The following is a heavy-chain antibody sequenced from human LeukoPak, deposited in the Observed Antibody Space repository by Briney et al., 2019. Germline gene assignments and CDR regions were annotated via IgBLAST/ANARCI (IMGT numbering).Heavy chain of an antibody. V-gene: IGHV4-59*08. D-gene: IGHD3-10*01. CDR2: FYYSGST. CDR3: ARSGGAFPFDS. Sequence: SETLSLTCTVSGGSISSYYWNWIRQPPGKGLEWIGYFYYSGSTNYNPSLKSRVTISVDTSKNQFSLKLSFVTVADTAVYYCARSGGAFPFDSWGQGTLVTVSS. CDR1: GGSISSYY. J-gene: IGHJ4*02.